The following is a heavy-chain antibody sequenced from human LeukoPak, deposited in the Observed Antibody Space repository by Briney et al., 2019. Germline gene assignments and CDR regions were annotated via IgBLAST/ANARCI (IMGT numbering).Heavy chain of an antibody. CDR3: VRNNAMDV. J-gene: IGHJ6*02. V-gene: IGHV3-7*03. CDR1: GFTLSNHW. CDR2: VNRDGSET. Sequence: GGSLRLSCAASGFTLSNHWMTWVRQVPGRGPEWVANVNRDGSETYYLDSVKGRFTISRDNAKNSLYLQMNSLRAEDTALYYCVRNNAMDVWGQGTTVIVSS. D-gene: IGHD2-8*01.